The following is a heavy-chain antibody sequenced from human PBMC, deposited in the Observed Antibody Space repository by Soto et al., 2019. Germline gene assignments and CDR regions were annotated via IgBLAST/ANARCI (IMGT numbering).Heavy chain of an antibody. CDR3: ARGPFSELRYFDWLLKYYFDY. CDR1: GYSFTSYW. J-gene: IGHJ4*02. D-gene: IGHD3-9*01. CDR2: IYPGDSDT. Sequence: PGESLKISCKGSGYSFTSYWIGWVRQMPGKGLEWMGIIYPGDSDTRYSPSFQGQVTISADKSISTAYLQWSSLKASDTAMYYCARGPFSELRYFDWLLKYYFDYWGQGTLVTVSS. V-gene: IGHV5-51*01.